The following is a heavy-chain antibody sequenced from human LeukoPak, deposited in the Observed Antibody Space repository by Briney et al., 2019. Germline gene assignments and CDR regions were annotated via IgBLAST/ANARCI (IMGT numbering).Heavy chain of an antibody. CDR3: ARASRYCSSTSCYDFDY. D-gene: IGHD2-2*01. CDR1: GYTFTGYY. V-gene: IGHV7-4-1*02. CDR2: INTNTGNP. Sequence: ASVKVSCKASGYTFTGYYMHWVRQAPGQGLEWMGWINTNTGNPTYAQGFTGRFVFSLDTSVSTAYLQISSLKAEDTAVYYCARASRYCSSTSCYDFDYWGQGTLVTVSS. J-gene: IGHJ4*02.